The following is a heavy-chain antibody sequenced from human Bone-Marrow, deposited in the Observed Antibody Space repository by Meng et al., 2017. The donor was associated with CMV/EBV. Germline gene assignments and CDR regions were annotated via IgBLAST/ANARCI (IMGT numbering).Heavy chain of an antibody. D-gene: IGHD2-2*01. CDR3: ATLRVVPAAKTTG. J-gene: IGHJ4*02. CDR1: GFTFSSYG. V-gene: IGHV3-30*02. CDR2: IRYDGSNK. Sequence: GESLKISCAASGFTFSSYGMHWVRRAPGKGLEWVAFIRYDGSNKYYADSVKGRFTISRDNSKNTLYLQMNSLRAEDTAVYYCATLRVVPAAKTTGWGQGTLVTVSS.